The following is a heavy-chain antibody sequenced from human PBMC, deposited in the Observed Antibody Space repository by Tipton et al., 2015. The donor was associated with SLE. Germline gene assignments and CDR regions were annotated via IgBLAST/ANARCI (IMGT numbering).Heavy chain of an antibody. V-gene: IGHV4-31*03. CDR2: IYYSGST. Sequence: TLSLTCTVSGGSISSGGYYWSWIRQHPGKGLEWIGYIYYSGSTYYNPSLKSRVTISVDRSKNHFSLKLSSVTAADTAVYYCATWIAAAGNDAFDIWGQGTMVTVSS. CDR3: ATWIAAAGNDAFDI. CDR1: GGSISSGGYY. D-gene: IGHD6-13*01. J-gene: IGHJ3*02.